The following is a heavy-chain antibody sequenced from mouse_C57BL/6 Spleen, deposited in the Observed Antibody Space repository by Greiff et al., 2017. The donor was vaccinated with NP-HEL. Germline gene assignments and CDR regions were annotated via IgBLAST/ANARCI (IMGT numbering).Heavy chain of an antibody. CDR1: GYSFTSYY. CDR3: ARGPLDY. J-gene: IGHJ2*01. V-gene: IGHV1-66*01. Sequence: QVQLKQSGPELVKPGASVKISCKASGYSFTSYYIHWVKQRPGQGLEWIGWIYPGSGNTKYNEKFKGKATLTADTSSSTAYMQLSSLTSGDSAVYYCARGPLDYWGKGTTLTVSS. CDR2: IYPGSGNT.